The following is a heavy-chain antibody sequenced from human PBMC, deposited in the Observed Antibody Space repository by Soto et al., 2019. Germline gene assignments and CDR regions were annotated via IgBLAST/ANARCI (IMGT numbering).Heavy chain of an antibody. CDR1: GFSSSRYA. Sequence: EVQVLESGGGWVQPGGSLRLSCSAYGFSSSRYAMNWVRQAPGKGLEWVSTISDSGASTWYADPVKGRFTISRDISRNTVNMPMNSLGAEDAAMYYCARRGGSGWGGFNVWGQGTRITVSS. D-gene: IGHD6-19*01. J-gene: IGHJ3*01. CDR2: ISDSGAST. V-gene: IGHV3-23*01. CDR3: ARRGGSGWGGFNV.